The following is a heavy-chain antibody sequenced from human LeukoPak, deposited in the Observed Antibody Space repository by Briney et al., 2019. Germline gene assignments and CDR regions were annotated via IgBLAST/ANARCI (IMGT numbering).Heavy chain of an antibody. D-gene: IGHD4-17*01. CDR3: ASLGTTSYYHYYLDV. CDR1: GGTFDRNA. CDR2: IAPMFGTP. Sequence: ASVTVSCKASGGTFDRNAISWVRQAPGQGLEWMGGIAPMFGTPNYAQKFQGRVTITTDESSSTAYMELIRLRSEDTAVYYCASLGTTSYYHYYLDVWGKGTTVTVSS. J-gene: IGHJ6*03. V-gene: IGHV1-69*05.